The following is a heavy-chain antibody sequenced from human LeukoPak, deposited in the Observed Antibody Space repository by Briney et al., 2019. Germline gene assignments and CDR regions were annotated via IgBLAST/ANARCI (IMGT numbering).Heavy chain of an antibody. D-gene: IGHD6-19*01. CDR1: GFTFSSHW. CDR3: ARDWNGSGWPTDY. Sequence: PGGSLRLSCAASGFTFSSHWMSWVRQAPGKGLEWVAIIKTDGSEEDYVDAVKGRFTISRDNAKNCLYLQMNNLRAEGTAVYYCARDWNGSGWPTDYWGQGTLVTVSS. V-gene: IGHV3-7*05. J-gene: IGHJ4*02. CDR2: IKTDGSEE.